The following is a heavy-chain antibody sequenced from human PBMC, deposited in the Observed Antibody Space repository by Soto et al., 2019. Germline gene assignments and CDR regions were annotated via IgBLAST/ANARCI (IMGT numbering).Heavy chain of an antibody. CDR2: ISGSGGST. V-gene: IGHV3-23*01. CDR1: GFTFSSYA. CDR3: AKESTYYDILTGYPSVSPFDY. J-gene: IGHJ4*02. Sequence: GGSLRLSCAASGFTFSSYAMSWVRQAPGKGLEWVSAISGSGGSTYYADSVKGRFTISRDNSKNTLYLQMNSLRAEDTAVYYCAKESTYYDILTGYPSVSPFDYWGQGTLVTVSS. D-gene: IGHD3-9*01.